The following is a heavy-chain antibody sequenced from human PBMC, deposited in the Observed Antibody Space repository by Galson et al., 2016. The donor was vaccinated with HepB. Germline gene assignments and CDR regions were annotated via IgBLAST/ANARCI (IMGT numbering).Heavy chain of an antibody. CDR2: INPNGAGT. CDR3: ARRLVESYGNAFDI. CDR1: EYTFTRYY. Sequence: SVKVSCKASEYTFTRYYIHWVRQAPGQGLEWMGVINPNGAGTRYAQKLQGRVTLTRDTSATTASMELSSLRSEDTAVYYCARRLVESYGNAFDIWGQGTLVTVSS. V-gene: IGHV1-46*01. D-gene: IGHD2-8*02. J-gene: IGHJ3*02.